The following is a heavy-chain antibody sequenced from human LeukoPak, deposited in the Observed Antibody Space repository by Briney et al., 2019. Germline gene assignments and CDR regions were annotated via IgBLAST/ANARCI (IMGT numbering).Heavy chain of an antibody. CDR3: AKDITGYCSSTSCYTFDY. D-gene: IGHD2-2*02. CDR1: GFTFDDYA. J-gene: IGHJ4*02. V-gene: IGHV3-9*01. CDR2: ISWNSGSI. Sequence: GRSLRLSCAASGFTFDDYAMHWVRQAPGKGLEWVSGISWNSGSIGYADPVKGRFTISRDNAKNSLYLQMNSLRAEDTALYYCAKDITGYCSSTSCYTFDYWGQGTLVTVSS.